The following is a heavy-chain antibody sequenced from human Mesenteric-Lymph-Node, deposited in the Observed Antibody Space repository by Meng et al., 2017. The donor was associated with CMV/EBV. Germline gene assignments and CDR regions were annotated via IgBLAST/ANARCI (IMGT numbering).Heavy chain of an antibody. Sequence: GESLKISCSASGFTFSNYWMRWVRQAPGKGLVWGSLVNTDETTANYADSVKGRFTISRDNAKSTLYLQMSRLRAEDTAVYYCVRDQYCRSSSCDTINHYYGMDVWGQGTTVTVSS. J-gene: IGHJ6*02. CDR3: VRDQYCRSSSCDTINHYYGMDV. CDR2: VNTDETTA. D-gene: IGHD2-2*01. CDR1: GFTFSNYW. V-gene: IGHV3-74*01.